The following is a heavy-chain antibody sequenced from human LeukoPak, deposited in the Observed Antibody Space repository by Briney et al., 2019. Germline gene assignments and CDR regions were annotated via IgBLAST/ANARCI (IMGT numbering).Heavy chain of an antibody. CDR3: AKAHDYGDYETFDY. D-gene: IGHD4-17*01. CDR2: ISYDGSNK. V-gene: IGHV3-30*18. CDR1: GFTFSSYG. J-gene: IGHJ4*02. Sequence: PGRSLRLSCAASGFTFSSYGMHWVRQAPGKGLEWVAVISYDGSNKYYADSVKGRFTISRDNSKNTLYLQMNSLRAEDTAVYYCAKAHDYGDYETFDYWGQGTLVTVSS.